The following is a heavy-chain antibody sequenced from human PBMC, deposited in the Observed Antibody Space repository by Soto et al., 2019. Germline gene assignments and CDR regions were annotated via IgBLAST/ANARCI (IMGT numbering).Heavy chain of an antibody. D-gene: IGHD3-16*01. J-gene: IGHJ1*01. CDR2: TSYDGSDK. Sequence: QVQLVESGGGVVQPGTSLRVSCVGSGFTFRSYVIHWVRQAPGKGLEWVALTSYDGSDKYYGDSVRGRFTISRDNSRNTGDLQRDSLRLEDTALYCGARWGTTGGLDVWGQGTLVSVSS. CDR3: ARWGTTGGLDV. V-gene: IGHV3-30*19. CDR1: GFTFRSYV.